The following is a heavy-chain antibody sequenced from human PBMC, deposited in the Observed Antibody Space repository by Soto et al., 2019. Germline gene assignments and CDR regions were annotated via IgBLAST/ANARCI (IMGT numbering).Heavy chain of an antibody. D-gene: IGHD5-12*01. CDR2: IYNSGST. J-gene: IGHJ4*02. V-gene: IGHV4-31*03. CDR1: GGSISSVGYY. Sequence: QVQLQESGPGLVKPSQTLSLTCTVSGGSISSVGYYWSWIRQHPGKGLEWIGYIYNSGSTHYNPSLXCRITMSVDTSKNQFSLKLSSVTVADTAVYFCARETVGTIARWGQGTLVTVSS. CDR3: ARETVGTIAR.